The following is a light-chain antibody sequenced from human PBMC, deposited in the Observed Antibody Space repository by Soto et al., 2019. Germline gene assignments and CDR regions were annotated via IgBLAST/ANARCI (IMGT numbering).Light chain of an antibody. CDR3: QQYNSYSPWT. Sequence: DIPMTQSPSTLSASVGDRVTITCRASQSISSWLAWYQQKPGKAPKLLIYKASSLESGVPSRFSGSGSGTEFTLTISSLQPDDFATYYCQQYNSYSPWTFGQGTKV. V-gene: IGKV1-5*03. CDR2: KAS. J-gene: IGKJ1*01. CDR1: QSISSW.